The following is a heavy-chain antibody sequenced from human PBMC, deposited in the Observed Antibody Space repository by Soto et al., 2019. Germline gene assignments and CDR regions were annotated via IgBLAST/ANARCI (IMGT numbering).Heavy chain of an antibody. D-gene: IGHD3-22*01. CDR1: GFTFSSYW. CDR3: ARDSYYDSSGYYFSWFAP. J-gene: IGHJ5*02. Sequence: GGSLRLSCAASGFTFSSYWMSWVRQAPGKGLEWVANIKQDGSEKYYVDSVKGRFTISRDNAKNSLYLQMNSLRAEDTAVYYCARDSYYDSSGYYFSWFAPWGQGTLVTAPQ. CDR2: IKQDGSEK. V-gene: IGHV3-7*01.